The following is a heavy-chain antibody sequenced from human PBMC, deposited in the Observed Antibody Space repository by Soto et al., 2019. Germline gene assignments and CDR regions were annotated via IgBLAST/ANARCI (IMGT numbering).Heavy chain of an antibody. CDR1: GYTFTSYY. J-gene: IGHJ5*02. CDR3: ARSTTAALDWFDP. Sequence: ASVKVSCKASGYTFTSYYMHWVRQALGQRLEWMGIINPSGGSTSYAQKFQGRVTMTRDTSASTVYMGLTSLRSEDTAVYYCARSTTAALDWFDPWGQGTLVTVSS. D-gene: IGHD6-25*01. CDR2: INPSGGST. V-gene: IGHV1-46*01.